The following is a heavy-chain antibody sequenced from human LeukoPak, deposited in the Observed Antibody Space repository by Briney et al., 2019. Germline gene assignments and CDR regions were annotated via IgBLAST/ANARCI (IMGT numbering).Heavy chain of an antibody. J-gene: IGHJ4*02. CDR1: GFTFGDYA. CDR3: TRKRGYSYGLDY. CDR2: IRSKAYGGKT. V-gene: IGHV3-49*04. D-gene: IGHD5-18*01. Sequence: PGRSLRLSCTASGFTFGDYAMSWVRQAPGKGLEWVGCIRSKAYGGKTEYAASVKGRFTISRDDSKSIAYLQMNSLKTEDTAVYYCTRKRGYSYGLDYWGQGTLVTVSS.